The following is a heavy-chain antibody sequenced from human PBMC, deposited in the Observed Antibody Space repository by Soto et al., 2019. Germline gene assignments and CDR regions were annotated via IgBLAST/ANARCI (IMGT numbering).Heavy chain of an antibody. Sequence: PGGSLRLSCAASGFTFSSCAMNWVRQAPGKGLEWVSYISSSGSTIYYADSVKGRFTISRDNAKNSLYLQMNSLRAEDTAVYYCARDLSGYDFWSGYYDWGQGTLVTVFS. CDR2: ISSSGSTI. CDR1: GFTFSSCA. V-gene: IGHV3-48*04. D-gene: IGHD3-3*01. CDR3: ARDLSGYDFWSGYYD. J-gene: IGHJ4*02.